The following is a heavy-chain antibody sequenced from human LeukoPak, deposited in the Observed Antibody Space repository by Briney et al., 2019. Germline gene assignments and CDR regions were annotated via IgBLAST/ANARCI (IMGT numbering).Heavy chain of an antibody. CDR2: IYYSGST. V-gene: IGHV4-59*08. Sequence: SETLSLTCTVSGGSISSYYWSWIRQPPGKGLEWIGYIYYSGSTNYNPSLKSRVTISVDTSKNQFSLKLSSVTAADTAVYYCARHLRSITMVRGVIGWFDPWGQGTLVTVSS. CDR1: GGSISSYY. D-gene: IGHD3-10*01. CDR3: ARHLRSITMVRGVIGWFDP. J-gene: IGHJ5*02.